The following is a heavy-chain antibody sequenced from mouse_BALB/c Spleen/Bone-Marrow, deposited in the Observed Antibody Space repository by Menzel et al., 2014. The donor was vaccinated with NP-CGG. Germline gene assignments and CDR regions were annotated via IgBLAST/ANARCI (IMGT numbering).Heavy chain of an antibody. Sequence: QVQLKESGAELAKPGASVKMSCKASGYTFTRYWIHWVKPGPGQGLEWIGYINPSTGYTGYNQKFKDKATLTADKSSSTAYMQLSSLTSEDSAVYYCARGDYYGKGGAMDYWGQGTSVTVSS. CDR1: GYTFTRYW. CDR3: ARGDYYGKGGAMDY. CDR2: INPSTGYT. D-gene: IGHD1-1*01. V-gene: IGHV1-7*01. J-gene: IGHJ4*01.